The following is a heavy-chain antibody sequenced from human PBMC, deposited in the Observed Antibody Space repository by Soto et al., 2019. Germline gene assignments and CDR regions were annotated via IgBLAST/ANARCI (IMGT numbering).Heavy chain of an antibody. V-gene: IGHV3-66*01. CDR2: IDIGGNT. J-gene: IGHJ4*02. Sequence: EVQVVESGGGLVQPGGSLRLSCAASGFSVTNNYMNWVRHAPGKGLEWVSIIDIGGNTYYADSVKDRFTISRDNSRNTLYLHMDSLRAEDTAVYYCARGRGRTGYLGREHYFDYWGQGTLVTVSP. CDR1: GFSVTNNY. CDR3: ARGRGRTGYLGREHYFDY. D-gene: IGHD3-9*01.